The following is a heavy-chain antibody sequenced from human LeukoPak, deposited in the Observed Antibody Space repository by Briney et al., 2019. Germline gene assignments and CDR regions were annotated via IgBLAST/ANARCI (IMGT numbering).Heavy chain of an antibody. V-gene: IGHV3-9*01. D-gene: IGHD6-13*01. CDR1: GFTFDDYA. Sequence: PGGSLRLSCAASGFTFDDYAMHWVRQAPGKGLEWVSGISWNSGSIGYADSVKGRFTISRDNAKNSLYLQMNSLRAEDTALYYCAKKDKRSWQGAFDIWGQGTMVTVSS. J-gene: IGHJ3*02. CDR3: AKKDKRSWQGAFDI. CDR2: ISWNSGSI.